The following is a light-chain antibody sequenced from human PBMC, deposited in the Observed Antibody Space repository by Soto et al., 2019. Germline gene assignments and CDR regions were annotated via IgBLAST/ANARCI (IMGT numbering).Light chain of an antibody. CDR2: GAS. J-gene: IGKJ5*01. Sequence: IRLFPATLSVXXGESVTLSXRASQRGASNVAWDQQRPGGAPSLLIFGASTRAPGMPVRCRGSGSGPDFTRTTSSLQSADFAVYHCHHYNKSPITFCHGTRL. CDR1: QRGASN. V-gene: IGKV3-15*01. CDR3: HHYNKSPIT.